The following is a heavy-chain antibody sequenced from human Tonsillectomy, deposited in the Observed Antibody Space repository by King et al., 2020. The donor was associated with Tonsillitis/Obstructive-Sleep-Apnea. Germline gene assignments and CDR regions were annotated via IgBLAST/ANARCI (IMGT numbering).Heavy chain of an antibody. CDR3: ARDMVLEAGGDAFDI. CDR1: GGSISSYS. J-gene: IGHJ3*02. Sequence: QLQESGPGLVKPSETLSLTCTVSGGSISSYSWSWIRPPPGKGLEWIGYIYYSGSTNYNPSLKSRVTISVDTSKNQFSLKLSSVTAADTAVYYCARDMVLEAGGDAFDIWGQGTMVTVSS. CDR2: IYYSGST. V-gene: IGHV4-59*01. D-gene: IGHD2-8*01.